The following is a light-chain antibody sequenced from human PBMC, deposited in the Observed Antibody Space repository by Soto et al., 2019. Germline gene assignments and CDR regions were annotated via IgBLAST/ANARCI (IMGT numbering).Light chain of an antibody. Sequence: EIVLTQSPGTLSLSPGESATLSCRASQSVSNKYLAWHQQKPGQAPRLLIYGASNRATGIPDRFSGSGSGTDFTLTISRLEPEDVAVYYCQQYGSSLFSFGPGTKVDIK. CDR2: GAS. J-gene: IGKJ3*01. CDR1: QSVSNKY. V-gene: IGKV3-20*01. CDR3: QQYGSSLFS.